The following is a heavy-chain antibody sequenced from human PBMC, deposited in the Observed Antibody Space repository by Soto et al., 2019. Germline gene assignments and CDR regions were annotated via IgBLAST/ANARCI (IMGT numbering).Heavy chain of an antibody. CDR2: IKSKTDGETT. CDR1: GFTFTYAW. CDR3: TTGSLFCVFTASEDY. D-gene: IGHD2-21*02. Sequence: EVYLVESGGGLVKPGGSLRLSCAASGFTFTYAWMSWVRQTPGKGLEWVGRIKSKTDGETTDYAAPVKGRFTISRDDSKNTLFLQMNSLKIDDTAVYYCTTGSLFCVFTASEDYWGQGTLVTVSS. V-gene: IGHV3-15*01. J-gene: IGHJ4*02.